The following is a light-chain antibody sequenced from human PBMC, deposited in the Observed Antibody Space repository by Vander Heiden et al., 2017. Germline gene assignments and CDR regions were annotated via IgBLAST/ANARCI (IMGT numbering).Light chain of an antibody. CDR1: QSVLYSSNNKNY. J-gene: IGKJ2*03. CDR2: WAS. CDR3: QQYYSTPYS. Sequence: DIVMTQSPDSLAVSLGERATINCKSSQSVLYSSNNKNYLAWYQRKPGQPPKLLIYWASTRESGVPDRFSGSGSGTDFTLTISSLQAEDVAVYYCQQYYSTPYSFGQETKLEIK. V-gene: IGKV4-1*01.